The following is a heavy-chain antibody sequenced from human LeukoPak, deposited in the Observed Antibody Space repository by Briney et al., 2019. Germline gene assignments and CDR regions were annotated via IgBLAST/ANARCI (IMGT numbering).Heavy chain of an antibody. CDR3: ARKAAGWGVLDH. Sequence: GGSLRLSCAASGFIFETYWMNWVRQVPGEGLEWVANMKHDGSEEYYVESVKGRFIISRDNANKLLYLQMNSPRAEDTAIYYCARKAAGWGVLDHWGQGILVTVSS. V-gene: IGHV3-7*03. J-gene: IGHJ4*02. CDR1: GFIFETYW. CDR2: MKHDGSEE. D-gene: IGHD3-10*01.